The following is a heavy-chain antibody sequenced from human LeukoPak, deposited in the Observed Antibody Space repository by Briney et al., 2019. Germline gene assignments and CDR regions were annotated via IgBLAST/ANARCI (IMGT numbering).Heavy chain of an antibody. J-gene: IGHJ5*02. CDR1: GYTFTSYY. CDR2: INPSGGST. V-gene: IGHV1-46*01. CDR3: ARDQPFVTTVTTRVYNWFDP. D-gene: IGHD4-11*01. Sequence: GASVKVSCKASGYTFTSYYMHWVRQAPGQGLEWMGIINPSGGSTSYAQKFQGRVTMTRDMSTSTVYMELSSLRSEDTAVYYCARDQPFVTTVTTRVYNWFDPWGQGTLVTVSS.